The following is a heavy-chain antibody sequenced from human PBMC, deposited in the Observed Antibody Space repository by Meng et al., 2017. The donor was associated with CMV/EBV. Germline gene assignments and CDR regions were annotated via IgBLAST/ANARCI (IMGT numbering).Heavy chain of an antibody. V-gene: IGHV1-2*02. CDR3: AREVVPAAILSFRYYGMDV. CDR2: INPNSGGT. J-gene: IGHJ6*02. D-gene: IGHD2-2*01. CDR1: GYTLTGYY. Sequence: VSVKVSCKASGYTLTGYYMYWVRQAPGQGLEWMGWINPNSGGTNYAQKFQGRVTMTRDTSISTAYMELSRLRSDDTAVYYCAREVVPAAILSFRYYGMDVWGQETTVTVSS.